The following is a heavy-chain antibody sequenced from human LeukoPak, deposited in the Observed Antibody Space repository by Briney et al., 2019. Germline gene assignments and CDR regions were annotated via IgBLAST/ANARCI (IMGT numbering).Heavy chain of an antibody. CDR3: ATGGWELLMGWGNNFDY. Sequence: GGSLRLSCAASGFTFSSYAMSWVRQAPGKGLEWVSAISGSGGSTYYADSVKGRFTISRDNSKNTLYLQMNSLRAEDTAVYYCATGGWELLMGWGNNFDYWGPGTLVTVSS. CDR2: ISGSGGST. CDR1: GFTFSSYA. D-gene: IGHD1-26*01. J-gene: IGHJ4*02. V-gene: IGHV3-23*01.